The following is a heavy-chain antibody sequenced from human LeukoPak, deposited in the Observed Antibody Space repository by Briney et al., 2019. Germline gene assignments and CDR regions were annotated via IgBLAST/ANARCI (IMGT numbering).Heavy chain of an antibody. J-gene: IGHJ3*02. CDR3: ARKASDAFDI. V-gene: IGHV3-21*01. CDR2: IRSSSSYM. D-gene: IGHD5-12*01. Sequence: PGGSLRLSCAASGFTFSSYWMSWVRQAPGKGLEWVSSIRSSSSYMYYADSVKGRFIVSRDNAKNSLYLQVNSLRAEDTAVYYCARKASDAFDIWGQGTMVTVSS. CDR1: GFTFSSYW.